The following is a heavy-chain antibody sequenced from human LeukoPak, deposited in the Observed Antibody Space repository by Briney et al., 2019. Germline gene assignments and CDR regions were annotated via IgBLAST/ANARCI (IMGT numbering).Heavy chain of an antibody. CDR3: ASKADCRGGSCPTGAFDV. D-gene: IGHD2-15*01. J-gene: IGHJ3*01. Sequence: PSETLSLTCAVSGGSISTTTWWSWVRQPPGKGLEWIGEIYHSGSINYNPSLKSRVTISPDKSKNQFSLRLSSVTAADTAVFYCASKADCRGGSCPTGAFDVWGRGTMVTVSS. CDR2: IYHSGSI. CDR1: GGSISTTTW. V-gene: IGHV4-4*02.